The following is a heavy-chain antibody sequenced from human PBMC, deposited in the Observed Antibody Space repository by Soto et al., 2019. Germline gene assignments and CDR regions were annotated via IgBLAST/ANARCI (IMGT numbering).Heavy chain of an antibody. CDR2: ISSTGNTI. CDR1: GFTFSDYY. J-gene: IGHJ4*02. Sequence: QVQLVESGGGLVQTSGSLRIACVASGFTFSDYYMSWVRQAPGKGLEWVSYISSTGNTIYYADSVKGRFTISRDNAKNSVYLQMNNLRAEDTARYFCAKMSSENYYDPVFSWGQGTLVTVSS. CDR3: AKMSSENYYDPVFS. V-gene: IGHV3-11*01. D-gene: IGHD3-22*01.